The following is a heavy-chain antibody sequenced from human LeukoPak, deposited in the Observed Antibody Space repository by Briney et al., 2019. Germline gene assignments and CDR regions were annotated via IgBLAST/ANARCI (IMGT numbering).Heavy chain of an antibody. CDR3: AALRRGSSGSRHYMDV. Sequence: SETLSLTCTVSGGSISSSSYYWGWIRQPPGKGLEWIGSIYYSGSTYYNPSLKSRVTISVDTSKNQFSLKLSSVTAADTAVYYCAALRRGSSGSRHYMDVWGKGTTVTVSS. J-gene: IGHJ6*03. CDR2: IYYSGST. V-gene: IGHV4-39*07. D-gene: IGHD1-26*01. CDR1: GGSISSSSYY.